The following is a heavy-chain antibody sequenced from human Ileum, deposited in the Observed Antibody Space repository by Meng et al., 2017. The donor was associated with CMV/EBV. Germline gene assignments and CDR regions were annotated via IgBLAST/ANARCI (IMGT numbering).Heavy chain of an antibody. CDR1: GYTFTDYA. J-gene: IGHJ4*02. D-gene: IGHD2-8*01. CDR2: INTNTGNP. CDR3: ARYGLVLGKFDY. Sequence: QVQLVQPGAEVKKPGASVKVSCKASGYTFTDYAINWMRQAPGQGPEWMGWINTNTGNPTYARGFTGRFVFSLDSSVSTAYVEISGLKAEDTAVYYCARYGLVLGKFDYWGQGTLVTVSS. V-gene: IGHV7-4-1*02.